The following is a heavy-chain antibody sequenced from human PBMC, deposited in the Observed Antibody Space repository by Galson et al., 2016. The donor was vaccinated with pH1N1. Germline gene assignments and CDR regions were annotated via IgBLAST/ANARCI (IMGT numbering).Heavy chain of an antibody. CDR1: GYTLSQIS. CDR3: ATLYSGSWFTAFDI. V-gene: IGHV1-18*04. Sequence: SVKVSCKVSGYTLSQISIHWVRQAPGQGLEWMGSISGYNGNANYAQNVQGRVTLTTDTSTRTAYMDITRLRSDDTAVYYCATLYSGSWFTAFDIWGQGTRVTVSS. J-gene: IGHJ3*02. D-gene: IGHD1-26*01. CDR2: ISGYNGNA.